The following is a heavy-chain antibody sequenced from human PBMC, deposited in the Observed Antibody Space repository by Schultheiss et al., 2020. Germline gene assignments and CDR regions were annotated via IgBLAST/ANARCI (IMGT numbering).Heavy chain of an antibody. CDR1: GGSISSGGYY. CDR2: IYTSGST. CDR3: ASSLVVTERGFDY. Sequence: SETLSLTCTVSGGSISSGGYYWSWIRQPAGKGLEWIGRIYTSGSTNYNPSLKSRVTISVDTSKNQFSLKLSSVTAADTAVYYCASSLVVTERGFDYWGQGTLVTVSS. J-gene: IGHJ4*02. D-gene: IGHD2-21*02. V-gene: IGHV4-61*02.